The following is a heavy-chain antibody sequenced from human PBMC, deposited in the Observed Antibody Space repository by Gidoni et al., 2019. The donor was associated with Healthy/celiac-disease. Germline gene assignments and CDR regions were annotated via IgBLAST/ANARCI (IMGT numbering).Heavy chain of an antibody. CDR3: AGGMTGDIYGYYFDY. Sequence: QVQLVQSRSEVKKPRASVTVSCKASGYTFTSYGISWVRQDTGQGLELMGWISAYNGNTNYAQKLQGRVTMTTDTTTSTAYMELRSLRSDDTAVYYCAGGMTGDIYGYYFDYWGQGTLVTVSS. D-gene: IGHD5-18*01. J-gene: IGHJ4*02. CDR1: GYTFTSYG. V-gene: IGHV1-18*01. CDR2: ISAYNGNT.